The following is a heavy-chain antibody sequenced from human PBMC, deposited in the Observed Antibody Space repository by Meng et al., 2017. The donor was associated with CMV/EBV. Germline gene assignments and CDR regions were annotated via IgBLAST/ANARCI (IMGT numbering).Heavy chain of an antibody. CDR2: KKRDGRRK. Sequence: LRRKWKEGEGQGKGKGMEREKRKKRDGRRKRKTERKKGKYTINREKAKNTLYLQMNSLRSEDTAVYYCARAPLGASIDYWGQGTLVTVSS. D-gene: IGHD1-26*01. CDR1: LRRKW. V-gene: IGHV3/OR16-13*01. J-gene: IGHJ4*02. CDR3: ARAPLGASIDY.